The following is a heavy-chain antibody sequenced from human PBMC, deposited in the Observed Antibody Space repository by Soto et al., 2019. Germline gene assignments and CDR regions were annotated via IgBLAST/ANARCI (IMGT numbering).Heavy chain of an antibody. CDR3: AHRSNTDFV. Sequence: QITLKESGPTLVKPTQTLTLTCTFSGFSFTTSGVGVCWFRQPPGKALEWLALIYWNDSERYSPSLKSRLTITRDTSKTHVVLTMTNMNPVDTATYYCAHRSNTDFVWGQGTLVTVSS. CDR2: IYWNDSE. D-gene: IGHD2-21*02. V-gene: IGHV2-5*01. J-gene: IGHJ4*02. CDR1: GFSFTTSGVG.